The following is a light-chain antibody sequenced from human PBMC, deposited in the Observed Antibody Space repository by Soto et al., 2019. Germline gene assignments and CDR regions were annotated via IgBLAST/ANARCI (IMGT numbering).Light chain of an antibody. Sequence: QSALTQPASVSGSPGQWITISCTGTSSDVGGYNYVSWYQQHPGKAPKLMIYDVSNRPSGVSNRFSGSKSGNTASLTISGLQAEDEADYYSSSYTSSSTLVFGGGTKVTVL. J-gene: IGLJ3*02. CDR3: SSYTSSSTLV. CDR1: SSDVGGYNY. CDR2: DVS. V-gene: IGLV2-14*01.